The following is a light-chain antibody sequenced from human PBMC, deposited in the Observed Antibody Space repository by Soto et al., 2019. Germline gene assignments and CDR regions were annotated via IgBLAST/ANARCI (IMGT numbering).Light chain of an antibody. CDR1: QSVSSN. Sequence: EIVLTQSPATLSVSPGERATLSCRASQSVSSNLAWYQQKPGQAPRLVIYGASTRATGIPARFSGSGSGTEFTLTISSLQSKDFAVYYCQHYNKLPLTFGGGAKVEIK. J-gene: IGKJ4*01. V-gene: IGKV3-15*01. CDR2: GAS. CDR3: QHYNKLPLT.